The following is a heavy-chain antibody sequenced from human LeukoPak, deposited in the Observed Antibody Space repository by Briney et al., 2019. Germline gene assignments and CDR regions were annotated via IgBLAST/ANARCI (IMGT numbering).Heavy chain of an antibody. Sequence: ASVKVSCKASGYTFTGYYMHWVRQAPGQGLGWMGWINPNSGGTNYAQKFQGRVTMTRDTSISTAYMELSRLRSDDTAVYYCARDLYSSSWYGYWGQGTLVTVSS. CDR2: INPNSGGT. V-gene: IGHV1-2*02. D-gene: IGHD6-13*01. J-gene: IGHJ4*02. CDR3: ARDLYSSSWYGY. CDR1: GYTFTGYY.